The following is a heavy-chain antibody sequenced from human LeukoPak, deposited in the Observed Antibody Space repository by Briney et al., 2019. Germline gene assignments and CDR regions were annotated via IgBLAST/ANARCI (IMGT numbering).Heavy chain of an antibody. J-gene: IGHJ2*01. CDR1: GVTLSNYA. Sequence: GGSLRLSCVASGVTLSNYAMSWARQAPGKGLEWVSGISSSGSGGNTYYADSVKGRFTISRDSSRNTLFLHMNTLRAEDTAIYYCAKDRTVGAFYWYFDLWGRGTLVTVSS. CDR3: AKDRTVGAFYWYFDL. CDR2: ISSSGSGGNT. V-gene: IGHV3-23*01. D-gene: IGHD1-26*01.